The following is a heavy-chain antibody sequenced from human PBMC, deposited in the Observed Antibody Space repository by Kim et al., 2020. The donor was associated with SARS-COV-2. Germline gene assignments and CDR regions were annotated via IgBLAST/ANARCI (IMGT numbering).Heavy chain of an antibody. V-gene: IGHV4-34*01. Sequence: SETLSLTCAVYGGSFSGYYWSWIRQPPGKGLEWIGEINHSGSTNYNPSLKSRVTISVDTSKNQFSLKLSSVTAADTAVYYCAREPVNPRAGTFDYWGQGTLVTVSS. CDR2: INHSGST. CDR3: AREPVNPRAGTFDY. J-gene: IGHJ4*02. CDR1: GGSFSGYY. D-gene: IGHD4-17*01.